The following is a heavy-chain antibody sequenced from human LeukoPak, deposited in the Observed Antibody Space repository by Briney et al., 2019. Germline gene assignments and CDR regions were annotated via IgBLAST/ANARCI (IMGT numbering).Heavy chain of an antibody. J-gene: IGHJ4*02. CDR1: GFTFSSYG. CDR3: AKDRLDYDSSGYLDY. V-gene: IGHV3-30*02. D-gene: IGHD3-22*01. CDR2: IRYGGSNK. Sequence: PGGSLRLSCAASGFTFSSYGMHWVRQAPGKGLEWVAFIRYGGSNKYYADSVKGRFTISRDNSKNTLYLQMNSLRAEDTAVYYCAKDRLDYDSSGYLDYWGQGTLVTVSS.